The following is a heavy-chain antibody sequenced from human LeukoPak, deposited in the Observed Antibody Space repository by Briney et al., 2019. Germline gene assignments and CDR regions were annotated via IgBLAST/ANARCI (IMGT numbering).Heavy chain of an antibody. V-gene: IGHV4-38-2*02. J-gene: IGHJ5*02. CDR3: ARGGYGDYDWFDP. CDR1: GYSISSGYY. D-gene: IGHD4-17*01. CDR2: IYHSGST. Sequence: SETLSLTCTVSGYSISSGYYWGWIRQPPGKGLEWIGSIYHSGSTYYNPPLKSRVTISVDTSKNQFSLKLSSVTAADTAVYYCARGGYGDYDWFDPWGQGTLVTVSS.